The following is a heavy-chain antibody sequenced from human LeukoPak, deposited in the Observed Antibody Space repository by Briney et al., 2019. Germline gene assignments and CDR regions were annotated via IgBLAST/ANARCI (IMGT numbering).Heavy chain of an antibody. CDR2: ISGSGGGT. V-gene: IGHV3-23*01. Sequence: PGGSLRLSCAASGFTFSSYAMSWVRQAPEEGLEWVATISGSGGGTYYADSVRGRFTISRDDSENTLYLQMNSLRAEDTAMYFCTRVTAYYDYGMDVWGQGTTVTVSS. D-gene: IGHD2-21*02. J-gene: IGHJ6*02. CDR1: GFTFSSYA. CDR3: TRVTAYYDYGMDV.